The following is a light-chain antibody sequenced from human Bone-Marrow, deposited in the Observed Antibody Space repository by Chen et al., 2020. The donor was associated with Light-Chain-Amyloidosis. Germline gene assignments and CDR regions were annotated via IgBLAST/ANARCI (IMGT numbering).Light chain of an antibody. V-gene: IGLV3-21*02. CDR1: NIGSTS. Sequence: SYVLTQPSSVSAAPGQTATIACGGNNIGSTSVHWYQQTPGQAPVLVVYDDSDRPSGIPEGLSGSNSGNTATLTISRVEAGDEADYYCQVWDRSSDRPVFGGGTKLTVL. CDR2: DDS. J-gene: IGLJ3*02. CDR3: QVWDRSSDRPV.